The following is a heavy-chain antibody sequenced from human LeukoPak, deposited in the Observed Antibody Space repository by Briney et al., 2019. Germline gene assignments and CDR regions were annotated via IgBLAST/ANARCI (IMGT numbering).Heavy chain of an antibody. Sequence: SETLSLTCTVSGGSISSYYWSWIRQPAGKGLEWIGRIYTSGSTNYNPSLKSRVTMSVDTSKNQFSLKLSSVTAADTAVYYCARDQYYYGSGSALAFDIWGQGTMVTVSS. D-gene: IGHD3-10*01. V-gene: IGHV4-4*07. CDR2: IYTSGST. J-gene: IGHJ3*02. CDR3: ARDQYYYGSGSALAFDI. CDR1: GGSISSYY.